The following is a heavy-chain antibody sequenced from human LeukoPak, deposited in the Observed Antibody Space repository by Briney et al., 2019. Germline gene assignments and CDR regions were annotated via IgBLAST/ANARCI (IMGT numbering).Heavy chain of an antibody. CDR1: GFTFSSYA. CDR2: ISGSGGST. V-gene: IGHV3-23*01. CDR3: AKDLTRMASTSGLDY. J-gene: IGHJ4*02. D-gene: IGHD2-8*01. Sequence: GGSLRLSCVASGFTFSSYAMSWVRQAPGKGLEWASAISGSGGSTYYADSVKGRFTISRDNSKNTLYLQMNSLRAEDTAVYYCAKDLTRMASTSGLDYWGQGTLVTVSS.